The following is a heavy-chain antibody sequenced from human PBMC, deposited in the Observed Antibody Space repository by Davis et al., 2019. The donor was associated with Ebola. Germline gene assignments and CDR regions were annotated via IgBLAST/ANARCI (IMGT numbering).Heavy chain of an antibody. J-gene: IGHJ4*02. Sequence: GESLKISCAASGFTFSNNWMRWVRQAPGKGLGWVADIEKGGSVKYYLDSVKGRFTISRDNAKNSLFLQINSLRVEDTAMYYCAREKGESGGFDYWGQGTLVTVSS. CDR3: AREKGESGGFDY. CDR1: GFTFSNNW. CDR2: IEKGGSVK. D-gene: IGHD3-16*01. V-gene: IGHV3-7*01.